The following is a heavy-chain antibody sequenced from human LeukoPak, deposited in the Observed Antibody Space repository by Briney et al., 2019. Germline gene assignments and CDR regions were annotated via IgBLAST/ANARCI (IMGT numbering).Heavy chain of an antibody. J-gene: IGHJ6*03. CDR2: IYTSGNT. V-gene: IGHV4-4*07. CDR3: ARGQADTAMYYYYYYMDV. CDR1: GGSISSYY. D-gene: IGHD5-18*01. Sequence: SETLSLTCTVSGGSISSYYWSWIRQPAGKGLEWIGRIYTSGNTNYNPSLKSRVTISVDTSKNQFSLKLSSVTAADTAVYYCARGQADTAMYYYYYYMDVWGKGTTVTVSS.